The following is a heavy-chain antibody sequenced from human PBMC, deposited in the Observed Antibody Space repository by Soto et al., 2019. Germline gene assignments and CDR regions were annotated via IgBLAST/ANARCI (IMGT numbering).Heavy chain of an antibody. CDR2: ISYDGSNK. D-gene: IGHD1-7*01. CDR3: AKDQGPQARLELRAYYYYGMDV. Sequence: GGSLRLSCAASGLTFSSYGMHWVRQAPGKGLEWVAVISYDGSNKYYADSVKGRFTISRDNSKNTLYLQMNSLRAEDTAVYYCAKDQGPQARLELRAYYYYGMDVWGQGTTVTVSS. V-gene: IGHV3-30*18. J-gene: IGHJ6*02. CDR1: GLTFSSYG.